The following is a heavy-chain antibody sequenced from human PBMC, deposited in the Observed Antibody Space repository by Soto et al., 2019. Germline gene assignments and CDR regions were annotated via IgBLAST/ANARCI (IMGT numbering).Heavy chain of an antibody. J-gene: IGHJ6*03. CDR3: ARGSVTIFGVAYYYYMDV. D-gene: IGHD3-3*01. CDR2: MNPNSGNT. CDR1: GYTFTSYD. Sequence: ASVKVSCKASGYTFTSYDINWVRQATGQGLEWMGWMNPNSGNTGYAQKFQGRVTMTRNTSISTAYMELSSLRSEDTAVYYCARGSVTIFGVAYYYYMDVWGKGTTVTVSS. V-gene: IGHV1-8*01.